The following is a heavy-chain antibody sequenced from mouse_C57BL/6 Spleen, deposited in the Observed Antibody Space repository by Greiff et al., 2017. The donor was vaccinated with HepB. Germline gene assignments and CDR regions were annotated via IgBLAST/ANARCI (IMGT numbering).Heavy chain of an antibody. CDR2: IYPGDGDT. Sequence: VQLQQSGPELVKPGASVKISCKASGYAFSSSWMNWVKQRPGKGLEWIGRIYPGDGDTNYNGKFKGKATLTADKSSSTAYMQLSSLTSEDSAVYFGAREWDVYFDYGGQGTTLTVSA. CDR3: AREWDVYFDY. D-gene: IGHD4-1*01. V-gene: IGHV1-82*01. CDR1: GYAFSSSW. J-gene: IGHJ2*01.